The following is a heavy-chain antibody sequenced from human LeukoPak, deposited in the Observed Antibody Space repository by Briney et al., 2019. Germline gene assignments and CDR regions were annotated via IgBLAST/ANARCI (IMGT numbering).Heavy chain of an antibody. CDR3: ARRAGYDRSDYLYYFDY. V-gene: IGHV5-51*01. Sequence: GESRKISCQGSGYMFTRYWIGWVRQLPGKGLEWMGSTYPGDSDTKYNPSFRGQVTISADESMRTAYLQWNTLRASDSGMYFCARRAGYDRSDYLYYFDYWGQGTLVFVSS. CDR1: GYMFTRYW. J-gene: IGHJ4*02. CDR2: TYPGDSDT. D-gene: IGHD3-22*01.